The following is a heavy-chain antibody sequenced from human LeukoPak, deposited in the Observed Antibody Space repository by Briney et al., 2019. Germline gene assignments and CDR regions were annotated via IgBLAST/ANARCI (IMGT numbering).Heavy chain of an antibody. CDR1: GFTFSSYG. D-gene: IGHD6-13*01. V-gene: IGHV3-30*02. J-gene: IGHJ3*02. CDR3: AKFLQLVKRPNKIFDI. Sequence: GGSLRLSCAASGFTFSSYGMHWVRQAPGKGLEWVAFIRYDGSNKYYADSVKGRFTISRDNSKNTLYLQMNSLRAEDTAVYYCAKFLQLVKRPNKIFDIWGQGTMVTVSS. CDR2: IRYDGSNK.